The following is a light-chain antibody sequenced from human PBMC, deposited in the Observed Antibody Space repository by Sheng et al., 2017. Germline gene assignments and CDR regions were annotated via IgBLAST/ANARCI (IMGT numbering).Light chain of an antibody. CDR2: KAS. J-gene: IGKJ2*01. V-gene: IGKV1-5*03. CDR3: QQYNSYSRT. Sequence: DIQMTQSPSTLSASVGDRVTITCRASQSMGTCLAWYQQKPGKAPKLLIYKASTLESGVPSRFSGSGSGTEFTLTISSLQPDDFATYYCQQYNSYSRTFGQGTKLEI. CDR1: QSMGTC.